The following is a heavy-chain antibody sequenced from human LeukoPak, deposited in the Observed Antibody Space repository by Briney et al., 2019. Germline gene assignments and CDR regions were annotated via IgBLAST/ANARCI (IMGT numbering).Heavy chain of an antibody. CDR3: ARRADYYDSSAYYY. Sequence: ASVKVSCKASGYTFSSYAIHWVRQATGQGPEWMGWMNPNSGNTGNAQKFQGRVTMIRNTSISTAYLELSSLRSEDTAVYFCARRADYYDSSAYYYWGQGTLVTVSS. V-gene: IGHV1-8*01. D-gene: IGHD3-22*01. CDR1: GYTFSSYA. CDR2: MNPNSGNT. J-gene: IGHJ4*02.